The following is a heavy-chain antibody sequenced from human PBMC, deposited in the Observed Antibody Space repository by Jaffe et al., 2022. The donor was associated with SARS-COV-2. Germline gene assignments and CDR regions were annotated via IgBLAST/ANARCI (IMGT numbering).Heavy chain of an antibody. CDR1: GGSFSGYY. J-gene: IGHJ2*01. D-gene: IGHD1-26*01. CDR3: ASQPYYSGSYYWLGYFDL. CDR2: INHSGST. V-gene: IGHV4-34*01. Sequence: QVQLQQWGAGLLKPSETLSLTCAVYGGSFSGYYWSWIRQPPGKGLEWIGEINHSGSTNYNPSLKSRVTISVDTSKNQFSLKLSSVTAADTAVYYCASQPYYSGSYYWLGYFDLWGRGTLVTVSS.